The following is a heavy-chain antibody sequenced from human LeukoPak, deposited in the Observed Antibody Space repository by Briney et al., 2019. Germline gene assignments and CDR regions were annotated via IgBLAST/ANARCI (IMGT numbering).Heavy chain of an antibody. CDR3: ARDSARPVGATGPAFDY. J-gene: IGHJ4*02. CDR1: GYTFTSYC. Sequence: GASVKVSCKASGYTFTSYCISWVRQAPGQGLEWMGWISAYNGNTNYAQKLQGRVTMSTDTSTSTAYMELKSLRSDDTAVYYCARDSARPVGATGPAFDYWGQGTLVTVSS. V-gene: IGHV1-18*01. CDR2: ISAYNGNT. D-gene: IGHD1-26*01.